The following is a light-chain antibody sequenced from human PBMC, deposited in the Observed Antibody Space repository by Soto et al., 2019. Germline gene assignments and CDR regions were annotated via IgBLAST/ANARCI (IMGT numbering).Light chain of an antibody. J-gene: IGKJ1*01. CDR2: LGS. Sequence: DIVMTHSPLCLPVTPGEPSSISWMSSHSLLHSNGYNYLDLYLQKPGQSPQLLIYLGSNRASGVPDRFSGSGSGTDFTLKISRVEAEDVGVYYCMQPLQSWTFGQGTKVDIK. V-gene: IGKV2-28*01. CDR1: HSLLHSNGYNY. CDR3: MQPLQSWT.